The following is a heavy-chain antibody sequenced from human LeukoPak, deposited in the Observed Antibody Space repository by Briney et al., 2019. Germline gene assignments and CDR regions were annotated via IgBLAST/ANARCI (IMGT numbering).Heavy chain of an antibody. CDR1: GYTFTGYY. Sequence: GASVKVSCKSSGYTFTGYYMHWVRQAPGQGLEWMGWINPNSGGTNYAQKFQGRVTMTRDTSISTAYMEVSRLRSDDTAVYYCARDPDAMGHGSSWYSGLLGSWGQGTLVTVSS. V-gene: IGHV1-2*02. CDR2: INPNSGGT. J-gene: IGHJ5*02. D-gene: IGHD6-13*01. CDR3: ARDPDAMGHGSSWYSGLLGS.